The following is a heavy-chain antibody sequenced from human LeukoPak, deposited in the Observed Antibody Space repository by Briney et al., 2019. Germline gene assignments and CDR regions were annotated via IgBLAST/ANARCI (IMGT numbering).Heavy chain of an antibody. D-gene: IGHD4-17*01. CDR1: GFTFSSYA. CDR3: AKATPYYGDYRYFDY. CDR2: ISGSGGST. Sequence: GGSLRLSCAASGFTFSSYAMSWVRQAPGKGLEWVPAISGSGGSTYYADSVKGRFTISRDNSKNTLYLQMNSLRAEDTAVYYCAKATPYYGDYRYFDYWGQGTLVTVSS. J-gene: IGHJ4*02. V-gene: IGHV3-23*01.